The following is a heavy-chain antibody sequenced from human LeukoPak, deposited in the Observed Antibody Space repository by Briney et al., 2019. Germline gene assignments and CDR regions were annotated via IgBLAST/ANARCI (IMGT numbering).Heavy chain of an antibody. D-gene: IGHD3-22*01. CDR3: AKDRPNYFGTNGHYYRRDGDF. V-gene: IGHV3-23*01. Sequence: GGSLRLSWAASEFTFSIYAMSWVRQAPGRGLEWVASITSTGESTWYAGSVKGRFTISRDNSKYTVYLQMNSLRAEDTAIYYCAKDRPNYFGTNGHYYRRDGDFWGQGTLVTVSS. CDR2: ITSTGEST. J-gene: IGHJ4*02. CDR1: EFTFSIYA.